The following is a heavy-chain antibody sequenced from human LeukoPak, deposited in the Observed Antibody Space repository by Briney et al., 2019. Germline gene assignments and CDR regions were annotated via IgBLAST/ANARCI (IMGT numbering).Heavy chain of an antibody. CDR1: GYTFTSYY. CDR2: INPSGGST. V-gene: IGHV1-46*01. Sequence: ASVKVSCKASGYTFTSYYMHWVRQAPGQGLEWMGIINPSGGSTSYAQKFQGRVTMTRDTSTSTVYMELSSLRSGDTAVYYCAREGLAAQPFGYWGQGTLVTVSS. CDR3: AREGLAAQPFGY. D-gene: IGHD6-6*01. J-gene: IGHJ4*02.